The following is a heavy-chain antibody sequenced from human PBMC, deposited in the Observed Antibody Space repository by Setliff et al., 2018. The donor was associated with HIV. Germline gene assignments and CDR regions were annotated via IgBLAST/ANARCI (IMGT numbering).Heavy chain of an antibody. J-gene: IGHJ6*02. CDR2: IIPILGIA. Sequence: GASVKVSCKASGGAFSSYAISWVRQAPGQGLEWMGGIIPILGIANYAQKFQGRVTITADKSTSTAYMELSSLRSGDTAVYYCATGGMAAAGPGGGHGLDVWGQGTTVTVSS. V-gene: IGHV1-69*10. CDR1: GGAFSSYA. D-gene: IGHD6-13*01. CDR3: ATGGMAAAGPGGGHGLDV.